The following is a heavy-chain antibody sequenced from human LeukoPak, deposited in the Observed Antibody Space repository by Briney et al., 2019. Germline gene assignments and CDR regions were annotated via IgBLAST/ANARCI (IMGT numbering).Heavy chain of an antibody. CDR1: GFTFSSYG. CDR3: AREDWGFDY. CDR2: IWYDGSNK. J-gene: IGHJ4*02. D-gene: IGHD7-27*01. Sequence: PGGSLRLSCAASGFTFSSYGMHWVRQAPGMGLEWVAVIWYDGSNKYYADSVKGRFTISRDNSKNTLYLQMNSLRAEDTAVYYCAREDWGFDYWGQGTLVTVSS. V-gene: IGHV3-33*01.